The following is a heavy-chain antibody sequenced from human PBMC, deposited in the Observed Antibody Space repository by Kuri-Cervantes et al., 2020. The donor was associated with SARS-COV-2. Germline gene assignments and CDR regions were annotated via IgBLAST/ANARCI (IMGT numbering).Heavy chain of an antibody. V-gene: IGHV4-34*01. CDR2: INHSGST. CDR1: GGSFSGYY. D-gene: IGHD3-22*01. J-gene: IGHJ6*03. Sequence: SETLSLTCAVYGGSFSGYYWSWIRQPPGKGLEWIGEINHSGSTNYNPSLKSRVTISVDTSKNQFSLKLSSVTAADTAVYYCARDLGYYDSSGYYYYYMDVWGKGTTVTVSS. CDR3: ARDLGYYDSSGYYYYYMDV.